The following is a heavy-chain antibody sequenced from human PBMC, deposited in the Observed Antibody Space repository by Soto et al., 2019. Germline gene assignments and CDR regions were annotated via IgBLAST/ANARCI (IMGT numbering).Heavy chain of an antibody. Sequence: ASVKVSCKASGGTFSSYAISWVRQAPGQGLEWMGGIIPIFGTANYAQKFQGRVTITADESTSTAYMELSSLRSEDTAVYYCAVGIVVVTAINPDGGYYYYGMDVWGQGTTVTVSS. CDR3: AVGIVVVTAINPDGGYYYYGMDV. J-gene: IGHJ6*02. CDR1: GGTFSSYA. V-gene: IGHV1-69*13. CDR2: IIPIFGTA. D-gene: IGHD2-21*02.